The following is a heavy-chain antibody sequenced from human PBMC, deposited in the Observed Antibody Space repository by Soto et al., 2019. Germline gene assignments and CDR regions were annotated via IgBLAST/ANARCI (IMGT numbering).Heavy chain of an antibody. CDR3: TRSRNYYGSGNYYYYMDV. CDR2: IRSKAYGGTT. D-gene: IGHD3-10*01. CDR1: GFTFGDYA. J-gene: IGHJ6*03. V-gene: IGHV3-49*03. Sequence: GGSLRLSCTASGFTFGDYAMSWFRQAPGKGLEWVGFIRSKAYGGTTEYAASVKGRFTISRDDSKSIAYLQMNSLKTEDTAVYYCTRSRNYYGSGNYYYYMDVWGKGTTVTVSS.